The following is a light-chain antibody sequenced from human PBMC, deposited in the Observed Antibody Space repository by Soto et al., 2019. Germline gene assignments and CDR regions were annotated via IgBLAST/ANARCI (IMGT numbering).Light chain of an antibody. CDR1: KRAVGGYNY. CDR3: SSYTSSSTLSTYV. V-gene: IGLV2-14*03. J-gene: IGLJ1*01. CDR2: DVS. Sequence: QSALPQPASVSGSPGQSSTIPCTGTKRAVGGYNYVSWYQHHPGKAPKLMIYDVSNRPSGVSNRFSGSKSGNTASLIISGLQAEDEADYYCSSYTSSSTLSTYVFGTGTKVTVL.